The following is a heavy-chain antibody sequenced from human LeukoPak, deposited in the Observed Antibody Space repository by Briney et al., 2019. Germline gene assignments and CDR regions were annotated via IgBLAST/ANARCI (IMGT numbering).Heavy chain of an antibody. CDR1: GFTFSSNA. CDR3: ARDLIAAAGDETYYYYYGMDV. CDR2: ISFDGNNK. Sequence: PGGSLRLSCAASGFTFSSNAMHWVRQAPGKGLEWVAIISFDGNNKYYADSVKGRFTISRDNSKNTLYLKMNSLRTEDTAVYYCARDLIAAAGDETYYYYYGMDVWGQGTTVTVSS. D-gene: IGHD6-13*01. J-gene: IGHJ6*02. V-gene: IGHV3-30*04.